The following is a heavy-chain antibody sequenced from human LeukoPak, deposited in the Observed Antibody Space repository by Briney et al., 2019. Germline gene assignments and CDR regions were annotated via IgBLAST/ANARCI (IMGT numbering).Heavy chain of an antibody. V-gene: IGHV5-51*01. CDR3: ARAAAGRYYYDSSGYYPPFDY. CDR2: IYPGDSDT. CDR1: GYSFTCYW. J-gene: IGHJ4*02. D-gene: IGHD3-22*01. Sequence: GESLKISCKGSGYSFTCYWIGWVRQMPGKGLEWMGIIYPGDSDTRYSPSFQGQVTISADKSISTAYLQWSSLKASDTAMYYCARAAAGRYYYDSSGYYPPFDYWGQGTLVTVSS.